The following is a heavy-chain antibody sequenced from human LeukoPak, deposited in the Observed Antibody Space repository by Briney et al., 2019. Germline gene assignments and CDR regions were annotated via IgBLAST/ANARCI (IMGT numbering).Heavy chain of an antibody. V-gene: IGHV4-61*02. CDR3: ARGELGYCSSTSCYRLDP. CDR1: GGSISSGSYY. J-gene: IGHJ5*02. Sequence: PSQTLSLTCTVSGGSISSGSYYWSWIRQPAGKGLEWIGRIYTSGSTNYNPSLKSRVTISVDTSKNQFSLKLSSVTAADTAVYYCARGELGYCSSTSCYRLDPWGQGTLVTVSS. CDR2: IYTSGST. D-gene: IGHD2-2*02.